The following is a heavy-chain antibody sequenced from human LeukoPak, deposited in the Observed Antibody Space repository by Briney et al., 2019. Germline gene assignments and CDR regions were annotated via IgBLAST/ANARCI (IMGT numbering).Heavy chain of an antibody. CDR3: AKDPNGDYIGTFDI. V-gene: IGHV3-23*01. D-gene: IGHD4-17*01. Sequence: PGGSLRLSCTTSQFNFNKFGMTWVRQAPGKGLEWVSSISSNGPQYAESVQGRFAISRDNSKNTLYLQMNSLRVEDTAVYFCAKDPNGDYIGTFDIWGQGTMVTVSS. J-gene: IGHJ3*02. CDR2: ISSNGP. CDR1: QFNFNKFG.